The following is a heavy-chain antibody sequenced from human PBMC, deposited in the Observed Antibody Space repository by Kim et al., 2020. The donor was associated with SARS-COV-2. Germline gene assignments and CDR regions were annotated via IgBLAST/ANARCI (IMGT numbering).Heavy chain of an antibody. CDR3: ARTSGTDYGDHGEDY. CDR1: GFTFSSYS. CDR2: ISSSSSYI. D-gene: IGHD4-17*01. V-gene: IGHV3-21*04. J-gene: IGHJ4*02. Sequence: GGSLRLSCAASGFTFSSYSMNWVRQAPGKGLEWVSSISSSSSYIYYADSVKGRFTISRDNAKNSLYLQMNSLRAEDTAVYYCARTSGTDYGDHGEDYWGQGTLVTVSS.